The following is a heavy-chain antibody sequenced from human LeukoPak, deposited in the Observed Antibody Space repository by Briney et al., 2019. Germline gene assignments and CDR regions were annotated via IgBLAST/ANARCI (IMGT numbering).Heavy chain of an antibody. CDR3: AKDLRQLVRYYFDY. CDR1: GFTFDDYA. Sequence: GGSLRLSCAASGFTFDDYAMHWVRQAPGKGLEWVSGISWNSGSIGYADSAKGRFTISRDNAKNSLYLQMNSLRAEDTALYYCAKDLRQLVRYYFDYWGQGTLVTVSS. CDR2: ISWNSGSI. J-gene: IGHJ4*02. V-gene: IGHV3-9*01. D-gene: IGHD6-13*01.